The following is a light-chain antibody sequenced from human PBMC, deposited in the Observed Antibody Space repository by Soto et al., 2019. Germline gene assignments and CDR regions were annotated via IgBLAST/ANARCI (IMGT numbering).Light chain of an antibody. Sequence: SALTQPASVSGSPGQSITISCTGTSSDVGTYNYVSWYQQLPGAAPKLLIFSDNNRPSGVPDRFSGSKSGTSASLAITGLRAEDEADYYCQSYDNNSDYVFGTGTKVTVL. CDR2: SDN. CDR1: SSDVGTYNY. CDR3: QSYDNNSDYV. V-gene: IGLV2-14*03. J-gene: IGLJ1*01.